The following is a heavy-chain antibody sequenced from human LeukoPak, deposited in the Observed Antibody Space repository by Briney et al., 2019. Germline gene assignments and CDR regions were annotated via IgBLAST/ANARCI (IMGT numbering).Heavy chain of an antibody. J-gene: IGHJ4*02. V-gene: IGHV3-53*01. CDR2: IYSGGST. CDR3: AKASLLLRGPLLIYYFDF. D-gene: IGHD3-10*01. CDR1: GFTVSTNS. Sequence: GGSLRLSCTVSGFTVSTNSMSWVRQTPGKGLEWVSFIYSGGSTHYSDSVKGRFTISRDNSKNTLYLQMNSLRAEDTAIYYCAKASLLLRGPLLIYYFDFWGQGTLVTVSS.